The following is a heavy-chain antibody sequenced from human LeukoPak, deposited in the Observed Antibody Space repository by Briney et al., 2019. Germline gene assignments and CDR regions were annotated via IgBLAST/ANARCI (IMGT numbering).Heavy chain of an antibody. CDR1: GGSISSYY. D-gene: IGHD3-10*01. CDR2: IHYIGST. V-gene: IGHV4-59*01. CDR3: ARGFGSGSYFAYY. J-gene: IGHJ4*02. Sequence: SETLSLTCTVSGGSISSYYWSWIRQPPGKGLEWIGYIHYIGSTNYNPSLKHRVTISVDTSKNQFSLKLSSVTTADTAVYYCARGFGSGSYFAYYWGQGTLVTVSS.